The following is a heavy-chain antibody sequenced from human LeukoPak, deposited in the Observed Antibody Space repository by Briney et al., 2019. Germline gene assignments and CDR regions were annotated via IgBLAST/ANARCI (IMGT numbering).Heavy chain of an antibody. Sequence: PSETLSLTCTVAGGSISSTAYYWGWIRHPPGKGLEWIGSIYYSGSTCYNPSLKSRVTISLDTSKNQFSLRLTSVTAADTAVYYCATPSQWLNRYYFDYWGQGTLVTVSS. CDR3: ATPSQWLNRYYFDY. D-gene: IGHD6-19*01. CDR2: IYYSGST. V-gene: IGHV4-39*01. J-gene: IGHJ4*02. CDR1: GGSISSTAYY.